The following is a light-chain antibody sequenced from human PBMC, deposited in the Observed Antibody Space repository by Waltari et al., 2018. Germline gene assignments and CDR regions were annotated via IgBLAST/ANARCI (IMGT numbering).Light chain of an antibody. J-gene: IGLJ3*02. Sequence: SYELTQPPSVSVSPGQTASIPCSGDKLGDKYACWYQQKPGQSPLLVIFQDNKRPSGIPERFSGSNSGNTATLTISGTQAMDEADYYCQAWDSSTEAVFGGGTKLTVV. CDR1: KLGDKY. CDR3: QAWDSSTEAV. V-gene: IGLV3-1*01. CDR2: QDN.